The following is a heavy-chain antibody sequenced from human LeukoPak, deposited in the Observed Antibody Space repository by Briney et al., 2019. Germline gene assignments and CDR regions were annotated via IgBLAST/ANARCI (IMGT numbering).Heavy chain of an antibody. J-gene: IGHJ4*02. D-gene: IGHD6-6*01. CDR2: IWYDGSNK. Sequence: GGSLRLXCAASGFTFSSYGMHWVRRAPGKGLEWVAVIWYDGSNKYYADSVKGRFTISRDNSKNTLYLQMNSLRAEDTAVYYCAKDRVSSVFDYWGQGTLVTVSS. CDR3: AKDRVSSVFDY. V-gene: IGHV3-33*06. CDR1: GFTFSSYG.